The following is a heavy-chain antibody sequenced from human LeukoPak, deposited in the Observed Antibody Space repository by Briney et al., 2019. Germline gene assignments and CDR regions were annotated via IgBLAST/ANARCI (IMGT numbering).Heavy chain of an antibody. V-gene: IGHV7-4-1*02. J-gene: IGHJ4*02. CDR3: ARDTYCTGGRCYSRVGY. CDR1: GYTFTNYP. Sequence: GASVKVSCKASGYTFTNYPMNWVRQAPGQGLEWVGWINTNTGNPTYAQGFTERFVFSWDTSVTTAYLQINSLKPEDTAVYFCARDTYCTGGRCYSRVGYWGQGTGVTVSS. D-gene: IGHD2-15*01. CDR2: INTNTGNP.